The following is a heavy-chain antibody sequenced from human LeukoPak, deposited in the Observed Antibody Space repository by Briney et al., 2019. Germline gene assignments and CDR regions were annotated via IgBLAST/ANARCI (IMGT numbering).Heavy chain of an antibody. V-gene: IGHV3-53*01. CDR3: ARGGSGSYWDPNSFDY. CDR2: IYSGGST. CDR1: GFTVISNY. Sequence: GGSLRLSCAASGFTVISNYMSWVRQAPGKGLEWVSVIYSGGSTYYADSVKGRFTISRDNAKNSLYLQMNSLRAEDTAVYYCARGGSGSYWDPNSFDYWGQGTLVTVSS. J-gene: IGHJ4*02. D-gene: IGHD1-26*01.